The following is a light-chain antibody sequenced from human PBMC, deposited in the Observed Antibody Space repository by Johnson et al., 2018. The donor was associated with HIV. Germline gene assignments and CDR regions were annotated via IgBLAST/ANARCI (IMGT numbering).Light chain of an antibody. CDR2: ENN. J-gene: IGLJ1*01. CDR1: SSNIGNNY. Sequence: QSVLTQPPSVSAAPGQKVTISCSGSSSNIGNNYVSWYQQLPGTAPKLLIYENNKRPSGIPDRFSGSKSGTSATLGITGLQTWDEADYYCGTWDSSLSADVFGTGTKVTVL. CDR3: GTWDSSLSADV. V-gene: IGLV1-51*02.